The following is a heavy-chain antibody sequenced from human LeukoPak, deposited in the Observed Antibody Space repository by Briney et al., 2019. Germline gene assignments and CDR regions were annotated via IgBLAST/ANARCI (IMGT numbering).Heavy chain of an antibody. Sequence: ASVKVSCKASGYTITGYYMHWVRQAPGQGLEWMGWINPNTGGTNYAQKFQGRVTMTRDTSITTAYMELNSLRSDDTAVYYCTRDQGSSWSDPYDYWGQGTLVTVSS. V-gene: IGHV1-2*02. D-gene: IGHD6-13*01. CDR3: TRDQGSSWSDPYDY. J-gene: IGHJ4*02. CDR2: INPNTGGT. CDR1: GYTITGYY.